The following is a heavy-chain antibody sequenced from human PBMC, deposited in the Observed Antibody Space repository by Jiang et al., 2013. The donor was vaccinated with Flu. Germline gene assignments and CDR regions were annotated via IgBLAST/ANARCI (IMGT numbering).Heavy chain of an antibody. Sequence: ESGGGVVQPGRSLRLSCAASGFTFSSYAMHWVRQAPGKGLEWVAVISYDGSNKYYADSVKGRFTISRDNSKNTLYLQMNSLRAEDTAVYYCARDRRPYCSGGSCYSVYYYYGMDVWGQGTTVTVSS. CDR1: GFTFSSYA. CDR2: ISYDGSNK. CDR3: ARDRRPYCSGGSCYSVYYYYGMDV. V-gene: IGHV3-30-3*01. J-gene: IGHJ6*02. D-gene: IGHD2-15*01.